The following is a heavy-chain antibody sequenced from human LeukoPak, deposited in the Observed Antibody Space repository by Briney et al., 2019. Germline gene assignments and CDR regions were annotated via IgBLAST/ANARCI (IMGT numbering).Heavy chain of an antibody. CDR1: GGSFSGYY. J-gene: IGHJ4*02. D-gene: IGHD3-10*01. V-gene: IGHV4-34*01. CDR3: ASYYGSGDDY. CDR2: INHSGST. Sequence: SSETLSLTCAVYGGSFSGYYWSWIRQPPGKGLEWIGEINHSGSTNYNPSLKSRVTISVDTSKNQFSLKLSSVTAADTAVYYCASYYGSGDDYWGQGTLVTVSS.